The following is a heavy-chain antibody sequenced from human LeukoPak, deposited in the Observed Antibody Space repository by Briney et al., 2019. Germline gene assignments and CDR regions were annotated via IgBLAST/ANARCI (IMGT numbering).Heavy chain of an antibody. V-gene: IGHV1-46*01. Sequence: PVASVKVSCKASGYTFTSNYIHWVRQAPGQGLEWMGMTYPRDGSTSYAQKFQGRVTVTRDTSTSTVHMELSGLRSEDTAVYYCARDQEGFDYWGQGTLVTVSS. CDR2: TYPRDGST. J-gene: IGHJ4*02. CDR3: ARDQEGFDY. CDR1: GYTFTSNY.